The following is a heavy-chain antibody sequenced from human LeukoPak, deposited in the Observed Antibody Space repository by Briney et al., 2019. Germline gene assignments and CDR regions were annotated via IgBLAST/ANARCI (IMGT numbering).Heavy chain of an antibody. V-gene: IGHV3-30-3*01. CDR3: ARDSCGDCYSCDH. D-gene: IGHD2-21*02. CDR1: GFTFSSYA. CDR2: ISYDGSNK. Sequence: PGRSLRLSCAASGFTFSSYAMHWVRQAPGKGLEWVAVISYDGSNKYYADSVKGRFTISRDNARNTVFLQMNSLRPEDTAVYFCARDSCGDCYSCDHWGQGTLVTVSS. J-gene: IGHJ4*02.